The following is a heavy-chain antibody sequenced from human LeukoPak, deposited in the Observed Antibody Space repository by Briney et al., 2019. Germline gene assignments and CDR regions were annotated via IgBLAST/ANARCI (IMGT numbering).Heavy chain of an antibody. CDR1: GYTFTSYD. V-gene: IGHV1-8*01. J-gene: IGHJ4*02. CDR2: MNPNSGNT. D-gene: IGHD5-18*01. Sequence: ASVKVSCKASGYTFTSYDINWVRQATGQGLEWMGWMNPNSGNTGCAQKFQGRVTMTRSTSISTAYMELSSLRSEDTAVYYCAKVDTAIGGWGQGTLVTVSS. CDR3: AKVDTAIGG.